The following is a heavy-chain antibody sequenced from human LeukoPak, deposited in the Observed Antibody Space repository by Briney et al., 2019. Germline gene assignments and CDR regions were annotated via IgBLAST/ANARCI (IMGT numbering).Heavy chain of an antibody. V-gene: IGHV3-23*01. CDR1: GFTFSSYA. CDR3: AKGFVETGPYYYYYYGMDV. Sequence: GGSLRLSCAASGFTFSSYAMSWVRQAPGKGLEWVSAISGSGGSTYYADSAKGRFTISRDNSKNTLYLQMNSLRAEDTAVYYCAKGFVETGPYYYYYYGMDVWGQGTTVTVSS. J-gene: IGHJ6*02. CDR2: ISGSGGST.